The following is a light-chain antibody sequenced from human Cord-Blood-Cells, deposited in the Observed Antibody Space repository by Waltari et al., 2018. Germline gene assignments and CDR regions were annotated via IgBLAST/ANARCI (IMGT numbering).Light chain of an antibody. V-gene: IGKV3-15*01. CDR1: QSVSSN. Sequence: EIVMTQSPATLSASPGERATLSCRASQSVSSNLGWYQQTPGQAPSVLIYGASTRATGIPARFSGSGSGTEFTLTISSLRSEDFAVYYCQQYNNWWTFGQGTKVEIK. CDR3: QQYNNWWT. CDR2: GAS. J-gene: IGKJ1*01.